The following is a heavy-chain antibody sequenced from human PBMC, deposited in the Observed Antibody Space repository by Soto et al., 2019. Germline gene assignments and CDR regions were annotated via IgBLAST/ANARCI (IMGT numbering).Heavy chain of an antibody. Sequence: GSVKVSCKSSGYTFTSSYIHWVRQAPGQGPEWMGIINPTSGGTSYAQNLQGRVTMTRDTSMRTVYMELNSLRSDDTAVYYCAGGPGASGLDVWGQGTTVTASS. V-gene: IGHV1-46*01. CDR3: AGGPGASGLDV. CDR1: GYTFTSSY. CDR2: INPTSGGT. D-gene: IGHD2-8*02. J-gene: IGHJ6*02.